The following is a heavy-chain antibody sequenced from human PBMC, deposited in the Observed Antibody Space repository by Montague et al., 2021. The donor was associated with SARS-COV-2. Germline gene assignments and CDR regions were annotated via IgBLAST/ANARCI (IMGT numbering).Heavy chain of an antibody. CDR2: ISHSGST. CDR3: VRVPYRLLFVPRYYGMDV. D-gene: IGHD2-2*01. CDR1: GRSLSGYY. Sequence: SETLSLTCAVYGRSLSGYYWSWIRQPPGEGLEWIAEISHSGSTSYNPSLKSRVTISVDTSKNQFSLKLSSVTAADTAVYYCVRVPYRLLFVPRYYGMDVWGQGTTVTVSS. V-gene: IGHV4-34*01. J-gene: IGHJ6*02.